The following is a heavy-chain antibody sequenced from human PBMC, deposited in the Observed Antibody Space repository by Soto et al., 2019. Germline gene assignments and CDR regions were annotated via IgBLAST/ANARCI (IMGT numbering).Heavy chain of an antibody. D-gene: IGHD2-2*02. CDR2: ISYDGSNK. V-gene: IGHV3-30-3*01. CDR1: GFTFSSYA. CDR3: AREQYCSSTSCYRGGFDY. Sequence: GGSLRLSCAASGFTFSSYAMHWVRQAPGKGLEWVAVISYDGSNKYYADSVKGRFTISRDNSKNTLYLQMNSLRAEDTAVYYRAREQYCSSTSCYRGGFDYWGQGTLVTVSS. J-gene: IGHJ4*02.